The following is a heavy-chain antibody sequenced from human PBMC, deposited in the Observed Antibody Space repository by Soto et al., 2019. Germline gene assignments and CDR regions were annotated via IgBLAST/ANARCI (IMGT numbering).Heavy chain of an antibody. V-gene: IGHV2-5*02. CDR1: GFSLSTSAVG. D-gene: IGHD2-15*01. Sequence: SGPTLVNPTQTLTLTCTFSGFSLSTSAVGVGWIRQPPGKALEWLAFIYWDDDKRYSPSLKSSLTITKDTSKNQVVLAMTNMDPVDTATYYCAHLVVAGLTYYFDYWGQRTLVTVPS. J-gene: IGHJ4*02. CDR2: IYWDDDK. CDR3: AHLVVAGLTYYFDY.